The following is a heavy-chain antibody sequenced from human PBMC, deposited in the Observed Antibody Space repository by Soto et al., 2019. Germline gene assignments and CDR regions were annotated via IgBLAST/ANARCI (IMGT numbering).Heavy chain of an antibody. CDR3: TRDVWSGFYKWFDL. CDR2: IFRSGST. Sequence: SETLSLTCTVSGGSISNGNWWSWVRQPPGQGLEWIGEIFRSGSTDYNPSLKSRVTISIDQSKNQISLKLSSVGAADTAVYYCTRDVWSGFYKWFDLWGQGTLVTVSS. J-gene: IGHJ5*02. CDR1: GGSISNGNW. D-gene: IGHD3-3*01. V-gene: IGHV4-4*02.